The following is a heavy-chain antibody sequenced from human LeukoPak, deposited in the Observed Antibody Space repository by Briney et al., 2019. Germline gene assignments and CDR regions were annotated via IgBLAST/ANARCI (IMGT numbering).Heavy chain of an antibody. D-gene: IGHD3-3*01. J-gene: IGHJ6*02. CDR1: GFTFSSYS. CDR2: ISSSSSYI. V-gene: IGHV3-21*01. Sequence: RPGGSLRLSCAASGFTFSSYSMNWVRQAPGKGLEWVSSISSSSSYIYYADSVKGRFTISRDNAKNSLYLQMNSLRAEDTAVYYCARDRFLMYYYYGMDVWGQGATVTVSS. CDR3: ARDRFLMYYYYGMDV.